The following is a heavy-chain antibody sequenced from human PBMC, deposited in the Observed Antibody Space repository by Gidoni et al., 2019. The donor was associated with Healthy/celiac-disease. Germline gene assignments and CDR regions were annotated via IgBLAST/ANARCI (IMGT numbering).Heavy chain of an antibody. J-gene: IGHJ6*03. Sequence: EGQLVQAGAEVKKPGESLTSTCRGSGSSFTSYWIGWVRQMPGKGLGWMGIIYPGDSDTRYSPSFQGQVTISADKSISTAYLQWSSLKASDTAMYYCARNYYDSSGYPVDYYYYYMDVWGKGTTVTVSS. CDR2: IYPGDSDT. D-gene: IGHD3-22*01. CDR3: ARNYYDSSGYPVDYYYYYMDV. CDR1: GSSFTSYW. V-gene: IGHV5-51*01.